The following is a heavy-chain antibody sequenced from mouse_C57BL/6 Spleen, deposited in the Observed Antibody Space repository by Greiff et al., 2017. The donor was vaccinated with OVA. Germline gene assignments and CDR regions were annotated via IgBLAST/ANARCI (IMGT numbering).Heavy chain of an antibody. Sequence: QVQLQQSGAELMKPGASVKLSCKATGYTFTGYWIEWVKQRPGHGLEWIGEILPGSGSTNYIEKFKGKATFTADTSSNTAYMQLSSLTTEDSAICYCGSEGYSNYGFAYWGQGTLVTVSA. V-gene: IGHV1-9*01. CDR2: ILPGSGST. J-gene: IGHJ3*01. CDR3: GSEGYSNYGFAY. CDR1: GYTFTGYW. D-gene: IGHD2-5*01.